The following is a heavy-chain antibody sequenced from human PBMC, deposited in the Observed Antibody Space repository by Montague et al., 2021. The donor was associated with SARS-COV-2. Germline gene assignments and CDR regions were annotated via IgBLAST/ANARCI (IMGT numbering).Heavy chain of an antibody. CDR2: VHYTGST. D-gene: IGHD1-1*01. CDR1: GGSIRSYY. J-gene: IGHJ4*02. CDR3: ARAQNICFIANCVNYFDL. Sequence: SETLSLTCEVSGGSIRSYYWSWIRQCPGKGLEWIGNVHYTGSTKYNPSLKTRVTLSLDTPKNHFSLRLNSVTAADTAVYYCARAQNICFIANCVNYFDLWGLGALVSVSS. V-gene: IGHV4-59*01.